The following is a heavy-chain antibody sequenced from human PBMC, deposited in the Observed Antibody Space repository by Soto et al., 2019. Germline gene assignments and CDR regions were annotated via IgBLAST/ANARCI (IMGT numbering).Heavy chain of an antibody. V-gene: IGHV4-39*01. J-gene: IGHJ6*03. CDR2: IYYSGST. CDR3: ARSIAVAANYYYYMDV. Sequence: PSETLSLTCTVSGGSISSSSYYWGWLRQPPGKGQEWIGSIYYSGSTYYNPSLKSRVTISVDTSKNQFSLKLSSVTAADTAVYYCARSIAVAANYYYYMDVWGKGTTVTVSS. D-gene: IGHD6-19*01. CDR1: GGSISSSSYY.